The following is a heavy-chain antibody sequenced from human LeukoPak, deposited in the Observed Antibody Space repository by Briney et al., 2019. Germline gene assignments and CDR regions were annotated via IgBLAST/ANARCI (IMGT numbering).Heavy chain of an antibody. CDR1: GFSFSTYA. CDR3: AKSKSGYCDC. Sequence: GGSLRLSCAASGFSFSTYAMRWVRQAPGKGLEWVSSISGSGGTTFYADSVKGRFTISRDNSKNTLYLQMNTLRAEDTAVYYCAKSKSGYCDCWGQGTLVTVSS. V-gene: IGHV3-23*01. CDR2: ISGSGGTT. J-gene: IGHJ4*02. D-gene: IGHD3-3*01.